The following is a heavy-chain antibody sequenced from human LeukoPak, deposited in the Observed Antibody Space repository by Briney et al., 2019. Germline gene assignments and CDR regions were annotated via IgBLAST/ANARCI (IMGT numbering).Heavy chain of an antibody. CDR2: ISAYNGNT. CDR1: GYTFTIYG. CDR3: ARRRKQLARNWFDP. D-gene: IGHD6-13*01. V-gene: IGHV1-18*01. J-gene: IGHJ5*02. Sequence: ASVKVSCKASGYTFTIYGISWVRQAPGQGLEWMEWISAYNGNTNYAQKLQGRVTMTRNTSISTAYMELSSLRSEDTAVYYCARRRKQLARNWFDPWGQGTLVTVSS.